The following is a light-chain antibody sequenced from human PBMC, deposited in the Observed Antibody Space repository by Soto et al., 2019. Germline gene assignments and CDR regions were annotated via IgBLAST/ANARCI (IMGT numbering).Light chain of an antibody. J-gene: IGLJ2*01. CDR2: RNN. CDR3: AAWDDSLSAHVV. Sequence: QPVLTQPPSASGTPGQRVTISCSGSSSNIGSNYVYWYQQLPGTAPKLLIYRNNQRPSGVPDRFSGSKSGTSASLAISGLRSKDEADYYCAAWDDSLSAHVVFGGGTKLTVL. V-gene: IGLV1-47*01. CDR1: SSNIGSNY.